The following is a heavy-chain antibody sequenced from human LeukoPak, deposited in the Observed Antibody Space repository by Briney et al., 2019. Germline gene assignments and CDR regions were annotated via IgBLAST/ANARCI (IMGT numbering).Heavy chain of an antibody. Sequence: ASVKVSCKASGYTFTSYDINWVRQATGQGLEWMGWMNPNSGNTGYAQKFQGRVTMTRNTSISTAYMELSSLRSEDTAVYYCASGVNRRSNNNWFDPWGQRTLVTVSS. CDR2: MNPNSGNT. V-gene: IGHV1-8*01. J-gene: IGHJ5*02. CDR1: GYTFTSYD. D-gene: IGHD3-16*02. CDR3: ASGVNRRSNNNWFDP.